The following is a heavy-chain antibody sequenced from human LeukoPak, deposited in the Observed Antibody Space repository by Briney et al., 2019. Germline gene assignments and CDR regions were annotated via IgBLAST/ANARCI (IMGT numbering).Heavy chain of an antibody. Sequence: GGSLRLSCVGSGFTFSSCWMTWVRQAPGKGLERVANINQDGSEKYYVDSVKGRFSISRDNAKSSLYLQMNSLRVEDTAMYFCAREGYGDYHIWGQGTIVTVSS. CDR1: GFTFSSCW. J-gene: IGHJ3*02. V-gene: IGHV3-7*01. D-gene: IGHD4-17*01. CDR2: INQDGSEK. CDR3: AREGYGDYHI.